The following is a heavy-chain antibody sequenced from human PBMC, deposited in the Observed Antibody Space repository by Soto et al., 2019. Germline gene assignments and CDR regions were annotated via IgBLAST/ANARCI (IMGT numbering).Heavy chain of an antibody. J-gene: IGHJ5*02. CDR2: IYYSGST. CDR3: VIRPIHNSFDP. CDR1: GGSISSGGYY. V-gene: IGHV4-31*03. Sequence: SETLSLTCTVSGGSISSGGYYWSWIRQHPGKGLEWIGYIYYSGSTYYNPSLKSRVTISVDTSKNQFSLKLSSVTAADTAVYYCVIRPIHNSFDPWGQATLVTVSS. D-gene: IGHD4-17*01.